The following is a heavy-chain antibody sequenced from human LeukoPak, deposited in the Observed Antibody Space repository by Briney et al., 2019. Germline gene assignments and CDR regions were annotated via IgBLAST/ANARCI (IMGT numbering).Heavy chain of an antibody. CDR1: GGSISSGGYS. V-gene: IGHV4-30-2*01. J-gene: IGHJ5*02. D-gene: IGHD6-13*01. Sequence: PSETLSLTCTVSGGSISSGGYSWSWIRQPPGKGLEWIGYIYHSGSTYYNPSLKSRVTISVDRSKNQFSLKLSSVTAADTAVYYCARADIAAAGTHFRFDPWGQGTLVTVSS. CDR2: IYHSGST. CDR3: ARADIAAAGTHFRFDP.